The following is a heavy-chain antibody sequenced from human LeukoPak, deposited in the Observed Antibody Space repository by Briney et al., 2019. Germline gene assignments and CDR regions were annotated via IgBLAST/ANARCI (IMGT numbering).Heavy chain of an antibody. CDR1: GGSLSSYY. CDR3: ARQPRLRWWFDP. CDR2: IYYSGST. Sequence: SETLSLTCTVSGGSLSSYYWSWIRQPPGKGLEWIGYIYYSGSTNYNPSLKSRVTISVDTSKNQFSLKLSSVTAADTAVYYCARQPRLRWWFDPWGQGTLVTVSS. J-gene: IGHJ5*02. D-gene: IGHD3-16*02. V-gene: IGHV4-59*01.